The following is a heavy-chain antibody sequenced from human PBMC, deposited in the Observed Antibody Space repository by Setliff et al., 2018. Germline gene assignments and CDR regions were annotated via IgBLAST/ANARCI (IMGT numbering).Heavy chain of an antibody. V-gene: IGHV3-23*03. CDR1: GFTFSTYA. CDR3: AKPQVELRWGFES. D-gene: IGHD1-7*01. CDR2: IYSGDRNT. Sequence: LRLSCAASGFTFSTYAMSWARQAPGKGLEWVSTIYSGDRNTFYTDSVKGRFTIFRDGSKNTLFLHMTSLRAEDTAVYYCAKPQVELRWGFESWGQGTPVTVSS. J-gene: IGHJ4*02.